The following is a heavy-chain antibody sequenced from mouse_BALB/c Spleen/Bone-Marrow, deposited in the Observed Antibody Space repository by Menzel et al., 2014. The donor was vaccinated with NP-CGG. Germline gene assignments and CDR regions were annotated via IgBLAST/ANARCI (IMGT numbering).Heavy chain of an antibody. CDR3: TSGITTVVATRAMDY. J-gene: IGHJ4*01. Sequence: EVQLQQSGTVLARPGASVKMSCKASGYTFTSYWMHWVKQRPGQGLEWIGAIYPGNSDTSYNQKFKGKAKLTAVTSTSTAYMALSSLTNEDSAVYYCTSGITTVVATRAMDYWGQGTSVTVSS. CDR2: IYPGNSDT. D-gene: IGHD1-1*01. V-gene: IGHV1-5*01. CDR1: GYTFTSYW.